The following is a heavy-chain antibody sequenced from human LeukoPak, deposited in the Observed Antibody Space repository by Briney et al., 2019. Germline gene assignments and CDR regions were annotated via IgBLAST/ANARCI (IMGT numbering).Heavy chain of an antibody. V-gene: IGHV3-48*02. CDR1: GFSSSSYS. Sequence: GGSLRLSCADSGFSSSSYSMNWVRQAPGKGLEWVSFINGGGDSTYYADSVKGRFTISRDNAKSSLHLQMNSLRDEDTAVYYCARDPALDVLALAVTQRWFDPWGQGALVTVSS. CDR3: ARDPALDVLALAVTQRWFDP. J-gene: IGHJ5*02. CDR2: INGGGDST. D-gene: IGHD2-15*01.